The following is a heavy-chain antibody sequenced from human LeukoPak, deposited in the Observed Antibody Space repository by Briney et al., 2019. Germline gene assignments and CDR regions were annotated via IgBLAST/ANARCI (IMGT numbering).Heavy chain of an antibody. CDR1: GGSISSSSYH. D-gene: IGHD2-15*01. J-gene: IGHJ5*02. V-gene: IGHV4-39*01. CDR2: ISYSGST. Sequence: PSETLSLTCSVSGGSISSSSYHWGWIRQPPGKGLEWIGSISYSGSTYYNPSLKSRATISVDTSKNQFSLKLSSVTAADTAVYYCARGSLGYCSGGSCYSSQIMDNWFDPWGQGTLVTVSS. CDR3: ARGSLGYCSGGSCYSSQIMDNWFDP.